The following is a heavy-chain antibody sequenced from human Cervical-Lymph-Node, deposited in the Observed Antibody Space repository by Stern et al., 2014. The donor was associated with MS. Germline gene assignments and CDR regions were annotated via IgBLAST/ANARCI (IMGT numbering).Heavy chain of an antibody. J-gene: IGHJ4*02. V-gene: IGHV4-59*03. D-gene: IGHD3-22*01. CDR3: SSSGYNGVDDYFDY. CDR1: GGSTSSFY. CDR2: TYYRGHS. Sequence: QVRLQESGPGLVRPSETLSLTCTVSGGSTSSFYWSWIRQAPGKGLEWIGYTYYRGHSNYNPSLRGRVTISADTSKSQFSLKLHSVTAADTAVYYCSSSGYNGVDDYFDYWGQGTLVTVSS.